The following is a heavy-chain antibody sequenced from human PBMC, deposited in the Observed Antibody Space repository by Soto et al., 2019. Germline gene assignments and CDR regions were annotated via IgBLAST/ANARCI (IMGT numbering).Heavy chain of an antibody. CDR1: GFTFRSHG. D-gene: IGHD2-15*01. CDR3: VRWGWSKVFDV. V-gene: IGHV3-33*01. CDR2: IWYDGSNK. J-gene: IGHJ3*01. Sequence: GGSLRLSCAASGFTFRSHGIHWVRQAPGKGLEWVTVIWYDGSNKYYADSVEGRFFISRDNSKDMVYLQMNSLRAEDTALYYCVRWGWSKVFDVWGQGTMVTVSS.